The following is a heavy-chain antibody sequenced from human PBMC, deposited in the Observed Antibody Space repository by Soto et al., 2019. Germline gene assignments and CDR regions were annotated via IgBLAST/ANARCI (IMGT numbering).Heavy chain of an antibody. CDR3: AREGTTGEYETITFDP. Sequence: TSVKVSCKASGGTFSSYAISWVRQAPGQGLEWMGGIIPIFGTANYAQKFQGRVTITADESTSTAYMELSSLRSEDTAVYYCAREGTTGEYETITFDPWGQGTLVTVSS. CDR2: IIPIFGTA. CDR1: GGTFSSYA. J-gene: IGHJ5*02. D-gene: IGHD1-1*01. V-gene: IGHV1-69*13.